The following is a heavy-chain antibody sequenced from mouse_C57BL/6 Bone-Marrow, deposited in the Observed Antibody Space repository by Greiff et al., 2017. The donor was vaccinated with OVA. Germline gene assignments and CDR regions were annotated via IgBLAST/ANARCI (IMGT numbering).Heavy chain of an antibody. D-gene: IGHD1-1*01. J-gene: IGHJ1*03. V-gene: IGHV1-18*01. CDR1: GYTFTDYN. Sequence: EVQLQQSGPELVKPGASVKIPCKASGYTFTDYNMDWVKQSHGKRLEWIGDINPNNGGTIYNQKFKGKATLTVDKSSSTAYMELRSLTSEDTAVYYCAREGHYYYGSRPYFDVWGTGTTVTVSS. CDR2: INPNNGGT. CDR3: AREGHYYYGSRPYFDV.